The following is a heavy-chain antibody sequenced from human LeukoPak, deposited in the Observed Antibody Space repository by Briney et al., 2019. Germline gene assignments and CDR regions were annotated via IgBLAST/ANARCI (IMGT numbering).Heavy chain of an antibody. CDR3: ARDAITMVRGVIQSTFDY. D-gene: IGHD3-10*01. Sequence: PSETLSLTCTVSGGSISSYYWSWIRQPAGKGLEWIGRIYTSGSTNYNPFLKSRVTMSVDTSKNQFSLKLSSVTAADTAVYYCARDAITMVRGVIQSTFDYWGQGTLVTVSS. CDR1: GGSISSYY. CDR2: IYTSGST. V-gene: IGHV4-4*07. J-gene: IGHJ4*02.